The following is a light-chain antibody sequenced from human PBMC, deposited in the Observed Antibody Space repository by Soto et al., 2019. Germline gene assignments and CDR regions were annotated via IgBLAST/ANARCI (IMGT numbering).Light chain of an antibody. CDR1: QSVRRNY. CDR3: QQYGSSGT. V-gene: IGKV3-20*01. Sequence: EIVLTQSPGTLSLSPGERATLSCRASQSVRRNYLAWYKQKPRQAPRLLIYGASSRATGIPDRLSGSGSGTEFTLTISRMEPEDFAVYYCQQYGSSGTFGQGTKVDIK. J-gene: IGKJ1*01. CDR2: GAS.